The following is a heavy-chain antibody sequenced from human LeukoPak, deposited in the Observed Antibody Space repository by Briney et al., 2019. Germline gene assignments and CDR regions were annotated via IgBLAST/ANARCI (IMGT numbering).Heavy chain of an antibody. V-gene: IGHV4-34*01. CDR3: ARAVTHGSGSYYTVTAYFDY. J-gene: IGHJ4*02. CDR2: INHSGST. CDR1: GGSFSGYY. D-gene: IGHD3-10*01. Sequence: PSETLSLTCAVYGGSFSGYYWSWIRQPPGKGLEWIGEINHSGSTNYNPSLKSRVTISVDTSKNQFSLKLSSVTAADTAVYYCARAVTHGSGSYYTVTAYFDYWGQGTLVTVSS.